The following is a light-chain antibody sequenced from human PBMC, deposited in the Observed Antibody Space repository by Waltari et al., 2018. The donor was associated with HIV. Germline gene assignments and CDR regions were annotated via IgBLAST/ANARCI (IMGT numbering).Light chain of an antibody. V-gene: IGLV2-8*01. CDR2: EVS. J-gene: IGLJ2*01. CDR1: SNDIGLYNY. CDR3: SSFAGNDFFV. Sequence: QSALTQPPSASGSPGETVTLSCTGTSNDIGLYNYVSWFQQHPGKVPKLFMFEVSQPPAGVPDRFSGSKSGYTASLTVSGLQPDDEADYFCSSFAGNDFFVFGGGTRLTVL.